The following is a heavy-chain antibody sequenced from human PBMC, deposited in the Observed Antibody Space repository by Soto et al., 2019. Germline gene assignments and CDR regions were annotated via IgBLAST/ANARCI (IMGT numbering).Heavy chain of an antibody. CDR3: AREGGDSSGYEYYFDY. J-gene: IGHJ4*02. Sequence: QVQLVESGGGVVQPGRSLRLSCAASGFTFSSYAMHWVRQAPGKGLEWVAVISYDGSNKYYADSVKGRFTISRDNSKNTLYLQMNSLRDEDTAVYYCAREGGDSSGYEYYFDYWGQGTLVTVSS. CDR1: GFTFSSYA. V-gene: IGHV3-30-3*01. D-gene: IGHD3-22*01. CDR2: ISYDGSNK.